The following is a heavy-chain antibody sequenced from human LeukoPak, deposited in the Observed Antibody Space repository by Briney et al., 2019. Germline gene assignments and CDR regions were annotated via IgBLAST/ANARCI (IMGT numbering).Heavy chain of an antibody. J-gene: IGHJ5*02. Sequence: ASVKVSCKASGYTFTGYCMHWVRQAPGQGLEWMGWINPNSGGTNYAQKFQGRVTMTRDTSISTAYMELSRLRSDDTAVYYCARDRSGSYLRYPWGQGTLVTVSS. D-gene: IGHD1-26*01. CDR3: ARDRSGSYLRYP. CDR1: GYTFTGYC. V-gene: IGHV1-2*02. CDR2: INPNSGGT.